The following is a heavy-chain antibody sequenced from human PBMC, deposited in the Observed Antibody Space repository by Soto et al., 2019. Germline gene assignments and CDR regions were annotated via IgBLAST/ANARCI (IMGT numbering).Heavy chain of an antibody. CDR1: GGSISSSSYY. CDR3: ASPLPSGDGSGYYFDY. CDR2: IYYSGST. J-gene: IGHJ4*02. Sequence: QLQLQESGPGLVKPSETLSLTCTVSGGSISSSSYYWGWIRQPPGKGLEWIGSIYYSGSTYYNPSLKSRVTISVDTSKNQFALKLSSVTAADTAVYYCASPLPSGDGSGYYFDYWGQGTLVTVSS. D-gene: IGHD5-12*01. V-gene: IGHV4-39*01.